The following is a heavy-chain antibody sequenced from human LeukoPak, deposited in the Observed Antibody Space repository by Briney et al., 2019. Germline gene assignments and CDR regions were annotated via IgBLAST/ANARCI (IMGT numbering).Heavy chain of an antibody. CDR2: ISHDGSNK. J-gene: IGHJ4*02. D-gene: IGHD5/OR15-5a*01. Sequence: PGRSLRLSCAASGFTFSYYAMHWVRQAPGKGLEWVAVISHDGSNKYYADSVQGRFTISRGNSRNTLYLQMNSLRAEDTAVYYCARDQSKGNSVCDSWGQGTLVTVSS. V-gene: IGHV3-30*01. CDR3: ARDQSKGNSVCDS. CDR1: GFTFSYYA.